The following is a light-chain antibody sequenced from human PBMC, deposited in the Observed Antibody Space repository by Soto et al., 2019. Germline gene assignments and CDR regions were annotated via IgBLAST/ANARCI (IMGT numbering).Light chain of an antibody. CDR1: QSVTSY. Sequence: EVGMTQSPVTLSVSPGEGATLSCRASQSVTSYLDWYQQKPGQAPRLLIYGASTRATDVAARFSGSGSGTEFTLTISSLQPEDFGVYYCQQYNSWPWLTFGGGTKVEI. J-gene: IGKJ4*01. CDR2: GAS. CDR3: QQYNSWPWLT. V-gene: IGKV3-15*01.